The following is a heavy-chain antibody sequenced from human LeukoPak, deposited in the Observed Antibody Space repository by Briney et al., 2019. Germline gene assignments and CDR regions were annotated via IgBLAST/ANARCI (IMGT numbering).Heavy chain of an antibody. J-gene: IGHJ5*02. CDR3: ARETRGGVPPARNNCFDP. Sequence: PGRSLRLSCAASGFTFSTYGMHWVRQAPGKGLEWVSVISDSPGRTYYADSVKGRFTISRDNSENMLYLQMNSVTAEDTAVYHCARETRGGVPPARNNCFDPWGQGTLVTVSS. V-gene: IGHV3-23*01. D-gene: IGHD2-2*01. CDR2: ISDSPGRT. CDR1: GFTFSTYG.